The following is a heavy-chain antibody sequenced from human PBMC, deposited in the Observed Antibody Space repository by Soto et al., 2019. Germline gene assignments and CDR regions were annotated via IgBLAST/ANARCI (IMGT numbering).Heavy chain of an antibody. CDR1: GFTFSEYA. Sequence: GGSLRLSCAASGFTFSEYAMTWVRQAPGKGLEWVSVIGGAGSNIYYADSVEGRFTVSRDDSKNTLYLKMDSLRAEDTAVYYCAREYCSGGSCSGYYMDVWGKGTTVTSP. V-gene: IGHV3-23*01. D-gene: IGHD2-15*01. CDR3: AREYCSGGSCSGYYMDV. CDR2: IGGAGSNI. J-gene: IGHJ6*03.